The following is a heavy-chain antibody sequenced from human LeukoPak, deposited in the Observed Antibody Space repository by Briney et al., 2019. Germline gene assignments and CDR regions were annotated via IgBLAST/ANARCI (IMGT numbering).Heavy chain of an antibody. Sequence: SETLSLTCAVYGGSFSGYYWSWIRQPPGKGLEWIGYIYYSGSTNYNPSLKSRVTISVDTSKNQFSLKLSSVTAADTAVYYCARAGSGWYHFDYWGQGTLVTVSS. V-gene: IGHV4-59*01. CDR2: IYYSGST. CDR1: GGSFSGYY. D-gene: IGHD6-19*01. J-gene: IGHJ4*02. CDR3: ARAGSGWYHFDY.